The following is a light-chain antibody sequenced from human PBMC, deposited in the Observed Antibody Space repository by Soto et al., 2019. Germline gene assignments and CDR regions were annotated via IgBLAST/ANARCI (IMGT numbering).Light chain of an antibody. J-gene: IGLJ3*02. CDR1: NSDIGSYNY. CDR2: EVT. CDR3: SSTGTTTVM. Sequence: QSALTQPASVSGSPGQSITISCTGSNSDIGSYNYVSWYQQHPGKAPKLLIYEVTNRASGISSRFSGSKSGSTASLTISGLLPEDEADYHCSSTGTTTVMFGGGTKLTVL. V-gene: IGLV2-14*01.